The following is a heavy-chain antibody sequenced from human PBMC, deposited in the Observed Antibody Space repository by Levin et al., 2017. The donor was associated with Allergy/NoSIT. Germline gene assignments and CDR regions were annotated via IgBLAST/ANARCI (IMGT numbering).Heavy chain of an antibody. CDR2: IKSKTDGGTT. J-gene: IGHJ6*02. Sequence: SCAASGFTFSNAWMSWVRQAPGKGLEWVGRIKSKTDGGTTDYAAPVKGRFTISRDDSKNTLYLQMNSLKTEDTAVYYCTTDGERIAAAGTGWLPYGMDVWGQGTTVTVSS. CDR1: GFTFSNAW. V-gene: IGHV3-15*01. D-gene: IGHD6-13*01. CDR3: TTDGERIAAAGTGWLPYGMDV.